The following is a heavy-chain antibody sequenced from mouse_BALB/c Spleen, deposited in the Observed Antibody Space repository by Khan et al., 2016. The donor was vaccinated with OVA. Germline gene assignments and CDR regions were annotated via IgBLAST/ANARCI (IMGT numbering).Heavy chain of an antibody. CDR3: ARNYDYDEGLAY. CDR2: IWSGGST. Sequence: QVQLKQSGPGLVQPSQSLSITCTVSGFSLTSYGVHWVRQSPGKGLEWLGVIWSGGSTDYNAAFISRLSISKDNSKGQVFFKMNSLQANDSAIYYCARNYDYDEGLAYWGQGTLVTVSA. CDR1: GFSLTSYG. J-gene: IGHJ3*01. V-gene: IGHV2-2*02. D-gene: IGHD2-4*01.